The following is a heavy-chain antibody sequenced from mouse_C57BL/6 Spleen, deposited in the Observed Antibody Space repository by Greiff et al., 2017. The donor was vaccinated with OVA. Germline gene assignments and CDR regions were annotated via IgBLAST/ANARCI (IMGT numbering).Heavy chain of an antibody. V-gene: IGHV1-63*01. J-gene: IGHJ2*01. CDR1: GYTFTNYW. CDR3: ARGGGSSPFDY. D-gene: IGHD1-1*01. Sequence: QVHVKQSGAELVRPGTSVKMSCKASGYTFTNYWIGWAKQRPGHGLEWIGDIYPGGGYTNYNEKFKGKATLTADKSSSTAYMQFSSLTSEDSAIYYCARGGGSSPFDYWGQGTTLTVSS. CDR2: IYPGGGYT.